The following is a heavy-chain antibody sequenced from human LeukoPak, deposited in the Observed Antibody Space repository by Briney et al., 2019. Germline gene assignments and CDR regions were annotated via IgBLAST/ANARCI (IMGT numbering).Heavy chain of an antibody. Sequence: GAPVTVSCKASGYTFTSYGISWVRQAPGQGLEWMGWISAYNGNTNYAQKLQGRVTMTTDTSTSTAYMELRSLRSDDTAVYYCARDGAPDYYYYYMDVWGKGTTVTVSS. D-gene: IGHD3-16*01. V-gene: IGHV1-18*01. CDR2: ISAYNGNT. CDR3: ARDGAPDYYYYYMDV. CDR1: GYTFTSYG. J-gene: IGHJ6*03.